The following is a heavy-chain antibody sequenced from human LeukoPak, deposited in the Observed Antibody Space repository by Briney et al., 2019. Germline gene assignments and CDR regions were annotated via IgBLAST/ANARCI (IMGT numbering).Heavy chain of an antibody. CDR2: IYYSGNT. CDR1: GGSISTYY. Sequence: KPSETLSPTCTVSGGSISTYYWTWIRQPPGKGLEWIGYIYYSGNTNYNPSLSSRVTISLDTSKSQFSLMLRSLTAADTAMYYCARRYTASPGERFDYWGQGILVTVSS. CDR3: ARRYTASPGERFDY. D-gene: IGHD2-2*02. V-gene: IGHV4-59*08. J-gene: IGHJ4*02.